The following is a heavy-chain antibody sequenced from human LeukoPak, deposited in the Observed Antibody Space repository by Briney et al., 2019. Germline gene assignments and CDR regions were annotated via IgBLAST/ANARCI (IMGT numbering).Heavy chain of an antibody. V-gene: IGHV3-21*01. CDR1: GFTFSIYS. Sequence: PGGSLRLSCADSGFTFSIYSMNWVRHAPGKGLEWVSSISSSSSYIYSADSVKGRFTISRDNAKNSLYLQMNSRRAEDTAVYYCARDPAMIVVGNFGYWGQGTLVTVSS. CDR3: ARDPAMIVVGNFGY. D-gene: IGHD3-22*01. CDR2: ISSSSSYI. J-gene: IGHJ4*02.